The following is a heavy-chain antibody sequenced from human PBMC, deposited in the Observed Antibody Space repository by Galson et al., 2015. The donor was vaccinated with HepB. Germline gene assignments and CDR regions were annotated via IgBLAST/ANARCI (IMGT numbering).Heavy chain of an antibody. CDR2: INPNSGGT. CDR1: GYTFTGYY. D-gene: IGHD2-2*01. CDR3: ARVYCSSTSCYLGWFDP. J-gene: IGHJ5*02. V-gene: IGHV1-2*02. Sequence: SVKVSCKASGYTFTGYYMHWVRQAPGQGLEWMGWINPNSGGTNYAQKLQGRVTMTTDTSTSTAYMELRSLRSDDTAVYYCARVYCSSTSCYLGWFDPWGQGTLVTVSS.